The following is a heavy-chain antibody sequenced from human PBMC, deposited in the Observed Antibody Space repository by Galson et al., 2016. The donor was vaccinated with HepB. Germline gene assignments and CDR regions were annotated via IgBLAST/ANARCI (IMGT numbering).Heavy chain of an antibody. CDR1: GYTFNSYD. D-gene: IGHD6-13*01. V-gene: IGHV1-8*01. J-gene: IGHJ4*02. CDR2: MNPNSGNT. CDR3: ARGPGVAAAGRFWSY. Sequence: SVKVSCKASGYTFNSYDINWVRQATGQGLEWMGWMNPNSGNTGYAQKFQGRVTMTRNTSISTAYMELSSLRSGYTALNYCARGPGVAAAGRFWSYWGQGTLVTVSS.